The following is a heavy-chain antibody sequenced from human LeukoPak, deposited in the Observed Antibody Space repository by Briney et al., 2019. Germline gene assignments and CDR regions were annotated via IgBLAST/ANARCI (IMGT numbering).Heavy chain of an antibody. J-gene: IGHJ4*02. Sequence: GGSLRLSCAGSGFTFSSYSMNWVRQAPGKGLEWVSYISSSSSIIDSADSVKGRFTISRDNAKNSLYLQMNSLRAEDTAVYYCARARGYSYGYSDYRGQGTLVTVSS. V-gene: IGHV3-48*01. D-gene: IGHD5-18*01. CDR1: GFTFSSYS. CDR2: ISSSSSII. CDR3: ARARGYSYGYSDY.